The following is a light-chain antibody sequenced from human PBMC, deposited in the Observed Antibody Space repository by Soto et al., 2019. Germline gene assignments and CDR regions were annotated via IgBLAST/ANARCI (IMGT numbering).Light chain of an antibody. Sequence: EIVLTQSPGTLSLSPGEAATLSCRASQSVDSNYLAWYQQKPGQAPRLLIYGASTRATGIPARFSGSGSGTEFTLTISSLQSEDFAVYYCQQYANWQTFGQGTKVDIK. CDR3: QQYANWQT. CDR1: QSVDSNY. V-gene: IGKV3-15*01. J-gene: IGKJ1*01. CDR2: GAS.